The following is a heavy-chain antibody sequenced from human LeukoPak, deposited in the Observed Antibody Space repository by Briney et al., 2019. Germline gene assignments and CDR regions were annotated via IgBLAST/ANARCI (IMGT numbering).Heavy chain of an antibody. CDR2: INPNSGGT. CDR3: ARDLSSAYDYVWGSPRNWYYFDY. V-gene: IGHV1-2*02. D-gene: IGHD3-16*01. CDR1: GYTFTGYY. J-gene: IGHJ4*02. Sequence: GASVKVSCKASGYTFTGYYMHWVRQAPGQGLEWMGWINPNSGGTNYAQKFQGRVTMARDTSISTAYMELSRLRSDDTAVYYCARDLSSAYDYVWGSPRNWYYFDYWGQGTLVTVSS.